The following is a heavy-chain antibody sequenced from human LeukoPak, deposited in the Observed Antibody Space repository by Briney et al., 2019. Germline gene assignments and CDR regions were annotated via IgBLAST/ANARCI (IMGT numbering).Heavy chain of an antibody. Sequence: PGGSLRLSGAASGFTVSSNYMSWVRQAPGKGLEWVSVIYSGGSTFYADSVKGRFTISRDNSKNTLNLQMNSLRAEDTAVYYCAGDTSGWYYLDYWGQGTLVTVSS. V-gene: IGHV3-66*01. CDR1: GFTVSSNY. CDR3: AGDTSGWYYLDY. J-gene: IGHJ4*02. D-gene: IGHD6-19*01. CDR2: IYSGGST.